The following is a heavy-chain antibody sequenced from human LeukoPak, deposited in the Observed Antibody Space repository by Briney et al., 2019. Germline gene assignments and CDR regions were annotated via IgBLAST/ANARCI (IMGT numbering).Heavy chain of an antibody. V-gene: IGHV4-59*01. J-gene: IGHJ3*02. CDR1: GGSISSYY. CDR2: IYYSGST. Sequence: SETLSLTCTVPGGSISSYYWSWIRQPPGKGLEWIGYIYYSGSTNYNPSLKSRVTISVDTSENQFSLKLSSVTAADTAVYYCARDSNDSSGPGAFDIWGQGTMVTVSS. CDR3: ARDSNDSSGPGAFDI. D-gene: IGHD3-22*01.